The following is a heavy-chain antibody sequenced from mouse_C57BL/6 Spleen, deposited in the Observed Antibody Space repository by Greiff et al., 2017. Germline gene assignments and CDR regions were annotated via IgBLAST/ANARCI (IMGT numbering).Heavy chain of an antibody. CDR1: GFNIKDDY. V-gene: IGHV14-4*01. CDR2: LDPENGDT. J-gene: IGHJ3*01. D-gene: IGHD2-4*01. Sequence: EVQLQESGAELVRPGASVKLSCTASGFNIKDDYMHWVKQRPEQGLEWIGWLDPENGDTAYASKFQGKATLTADTSSNTAYLQLSSLTSEDTAVYYCTKKGPYDYDEAWFAYWGQGTLVTVSA. CDR3: TKKGPYDYDEAWFAY.